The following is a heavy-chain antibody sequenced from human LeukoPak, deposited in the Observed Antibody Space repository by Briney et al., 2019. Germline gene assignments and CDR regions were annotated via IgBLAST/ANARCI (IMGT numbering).Heavy chain of an antibody. J-gene: IGHJ4*02. D-gene: IGHD6-13*01. Sequence: ASVKVSCKASGYTFTSYGISWVRQATGQGLEWMGWMNPNSGNTGYAQKFQGRVTITRNTSITSAYMELSSLRSEDTAVYYCARYSSSWYAIDYWGQGTLVTVSS. CDR2: MNPNSGNT. CDR3: ARYSSSWYAIDY. CDR1: GYTFTSYG. V-gene: IGHV1-8*03.